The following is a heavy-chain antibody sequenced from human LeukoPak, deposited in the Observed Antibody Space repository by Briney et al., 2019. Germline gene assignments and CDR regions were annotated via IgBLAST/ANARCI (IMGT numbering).Heavy chain of an antibody. CDR3: ARGLMVNGDGWRYYYYGMDV. CDR1: GFTFSSYA. D-gene: IGHD2-8*01. Sequence: GGSLRLSCAASGFTFSSYAMHWVRQAPGKGLEWVAVISYDGSNKYYADSVKGRFTISRDNSKNTLYLQMNSLRAEDTAVHYCARGLMVNGDGWRYYYYGMDVWGQGTTVTVSS. J-gene: IGHJ6*02. CDR2: ISYDGSNK. V-gene: IGHV3-30*04.